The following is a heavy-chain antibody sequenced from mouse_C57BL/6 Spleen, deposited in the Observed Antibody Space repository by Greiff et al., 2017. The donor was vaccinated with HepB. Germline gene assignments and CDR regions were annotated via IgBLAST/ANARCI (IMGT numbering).Heavy chain of an antibody. Sequence: VKLMESGAELVRPGASVTLSCKASGYTFTDYEMHWVKQTPVHGLEWIGAIDPETGGTAYNQKFKGKAILTADKSSSTAYMELRSLTSEDSAVYYCTRHITTVVATGFDYWGQGTTLTVSS. V-gene: IGHV1-15*01. D-gene: IGHD1-1*01. CDR1: GYTFTDYE. J-gene: IGHJ2*01. CDR3: TRHITTVVATGFDY. CDR2: IDPETGGT.